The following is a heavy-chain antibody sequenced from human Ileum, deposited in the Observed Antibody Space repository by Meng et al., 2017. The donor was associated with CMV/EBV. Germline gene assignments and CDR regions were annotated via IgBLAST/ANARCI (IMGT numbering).Heavy chain of an antibody. V-gene: IGHV3-30*02. CDR3: AKDNLSNSQPYYYYGMDV. CDR2: IRYDGSNK. J-gene: IGHJ6*02. D-gene: IGHD4-11*01. Sequence: GESLKISCAASGFTFSSYGMHWVRQAPGKGLEWVAFIRYDGSNKYYADSVKGRFTISRDNSKNTLYLQMNSLRAEDTAVYYCAKDNLSNSQPYYYYGMDVWGQGTMVTVSS. CDR1: GFTFSSYG.